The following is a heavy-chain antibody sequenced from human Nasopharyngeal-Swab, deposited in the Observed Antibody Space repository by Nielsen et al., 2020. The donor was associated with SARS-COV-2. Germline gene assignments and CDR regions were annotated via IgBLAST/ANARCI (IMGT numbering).Heavy chain of an antibody. J-gene: IGHJ4*02. CDR2: ISSSTI. V-gene: IGHV3-48*03. Sequence: KGLEWVSYISSSTIYYTDSVKGRFTISRDNAKNSLYLQMNSLRAEDTAVYYCARDLNPSYSRAFDYWGRGTLVTVSS. CDR3: ARDLNPSYSRAFDY. D-gene: IGHD6-13*01.